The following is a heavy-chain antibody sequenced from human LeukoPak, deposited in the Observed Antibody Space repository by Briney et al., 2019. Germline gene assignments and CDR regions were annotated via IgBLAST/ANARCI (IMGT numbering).Heavy chain of an antibody. V-gene: IGHV4-59*01. CDR1: GGSISSYY. J-gene: IGHJ4*02. Sequence: SETLSLTCTVSGGSISSYYWSWIRQPPGKGLEWIGYIYYSGSTNYNPSLKSRVTISVDTSKNQFSLKLSSVTAADTAVYYCARTPTIFGVVSVFDYWGQGTLVTVSS. CDR3: ARTPTIFGVVSVFDY. D-gene: IGHD3-3*01. CDR2: IYYSGST.